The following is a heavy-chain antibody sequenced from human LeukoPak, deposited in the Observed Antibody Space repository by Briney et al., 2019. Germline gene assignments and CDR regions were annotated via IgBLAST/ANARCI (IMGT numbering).Heavy chain of an antibody. CDR3: SRIPITTTTSLDY. D-gene: IGHD1-20*01. J-gene: IGHJ4*02. Sequence: AAVKVSCKASGYTFTSYYMHWVRQAPGPGLEWMGIINPSAGSTSYAQKFQGRVTVTRDTSTSTVYMELSSLRPEDTAVYYCSRIPITTTTSLDYWGQGTLVTVSS. V-gene: IGHV1-46*01. CDR1: GYTFTSYY. CDR2: INPSAGST.